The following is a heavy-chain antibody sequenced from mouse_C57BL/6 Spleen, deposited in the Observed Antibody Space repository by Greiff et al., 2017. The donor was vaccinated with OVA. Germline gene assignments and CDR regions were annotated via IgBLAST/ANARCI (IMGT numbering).Heavy chain of an antibody. Sequence: QVQLKESGAELVRPGTSVKVSCKASGYAFTNYLIEWVKQRPGQGLEWIGVINPGSGGTNYNEKFKGKATLTADKSSSTAYMQLSSLTSEDSAVYFCARDPQMDYWGQGTSVTVSS. J-gene: IGHJ4*01. CDR2: INPGSGGT. CDR3: ARDPQMDY. V-gene: IGHV1-54*01. CDR1: GYAFTNYL.